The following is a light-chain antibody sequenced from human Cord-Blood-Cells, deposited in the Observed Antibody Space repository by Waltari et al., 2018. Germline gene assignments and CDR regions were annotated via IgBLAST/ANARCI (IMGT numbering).Light chain of an antibody. J-gene: IGLJ3*02. CDR2: DDS. CDR3: QVWDSSSDHWV. CDR1: NIGSKS. Sequence: SYVLTQPPSASVDTGKMARITCGGNNIGSKSVHWYQQKPGQAPVLVVYDDSDRPPGIPERFSGSNSGNTATLTISRVEAGDEADYYCQVWDSSSDHWVFGGGTKLTVL. V-gene: IGLV3-21*03.